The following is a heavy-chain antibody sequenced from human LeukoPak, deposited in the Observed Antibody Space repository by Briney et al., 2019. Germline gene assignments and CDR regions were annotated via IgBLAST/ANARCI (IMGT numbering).Heavy chain of an antibody. J-gene: IGHJ5*02. D-gene: IGHD1-26*01. CDR1: GGSISSYY. CDR3: VTGRYSYGWYDH. CDR2: MYYGGRP. Sequence: YPSETLSLTCTVSGGSISSYYWSWIRQPPGKGLEWIGYMYYGGRPNYNPSLKSRVITSLDTSKKQFSLKLNSVTTADTAVYYCVTGRYSYGWYDHWGQGILVIVSS. V-gene: IGHV4-59*13.